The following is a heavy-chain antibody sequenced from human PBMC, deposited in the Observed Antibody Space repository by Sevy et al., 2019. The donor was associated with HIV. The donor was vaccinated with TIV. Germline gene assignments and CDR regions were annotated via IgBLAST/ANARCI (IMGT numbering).Heavy chain of an antibody. D-gene: IGHD3-16*01. J-gene: IGHJ6*02. CDR2: MNPNSGNK. V-gene: IGHV1-8*01. Sequence: ASVKVSCKASGYTFTSYDINWVRQATGQGLEWMGWMNPNSGNKGYAQKFQGRVTMTRNTSISTAYMELSSLRSEDTAVYYCARGGGVGDYYYYYGMDVWGQGTTVTVSS. CDR1: GYTFTSYD. CDR3: ARGGGVGDYYYYYGMDV.